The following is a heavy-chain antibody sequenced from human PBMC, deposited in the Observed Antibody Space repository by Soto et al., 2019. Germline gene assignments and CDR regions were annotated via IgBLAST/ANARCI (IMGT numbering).Heavy chain of an antibody. CDR1: GFTFGYYN. D-gene: IGHD2-2*01. CDR2: VRSSGDDT. V-gene: IGHV3-48*02. CDR3: ARDGESSSSSDFDF. J-gene: IGHJ4*02. Sequence: DVRLVESGGGLVQPGGSLRLSCAASGFTFGYYNMHWVRQAPGKGLEWVSFVRSSGDDTYYADSVKGRFTISRDNAKDSLYLQMNSLREEDTAVYYCARDGESSSSSDFDFWGQGALVTVSS.